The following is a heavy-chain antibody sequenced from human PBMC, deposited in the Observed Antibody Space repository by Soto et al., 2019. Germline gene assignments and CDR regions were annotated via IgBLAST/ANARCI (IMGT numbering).Heavy chain of an antibody. CDR2: IIPIFGTA. Sequence: GASVKVSCKASGGTFSSYTISCVRQAPGQGLEWMGGIIPIFGTANYAQKFQGRVTITADKSTSTAYRGLSSLRSEDTAVYYCARGLSTYYYYYYGMDVWGQGTTVTVSS. CDR1: GGTFSSYT. J-gene: IGHJ6*02. V-gene: IGHV1-69*06. CDR3: ARGLSTYYYYYYGMDV.